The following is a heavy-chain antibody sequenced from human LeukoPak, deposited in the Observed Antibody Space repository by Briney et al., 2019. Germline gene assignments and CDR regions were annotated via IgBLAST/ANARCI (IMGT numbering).Heavy chain of an antibody. J-gene: IGHJ5*02. V-gene: IGHV1-2*02. Sequence: GASVKVSCKASGYTFADYYMHWVRQAPGQGLEWMGWINPHNGGTSYAQKFQDRVTMTRDKSITTAYMELTRLRSDDTAVYYCARDEGITEAWFDPWGQGTLVTVSS. CDR3: ARDEGITEAWFDP. CDR2: INPHNGGT. D-gene: IGHD3-10*01. CDR1: GYTFADYY.